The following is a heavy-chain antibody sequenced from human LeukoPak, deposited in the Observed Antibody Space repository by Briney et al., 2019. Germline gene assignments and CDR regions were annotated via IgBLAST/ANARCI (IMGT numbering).Heavy chain of an antibody. Sequence: GGSLRLSCAASGFTFSSYSMNWVRQAPGKGLEWVSSISTSDNYMYYAGSVKGRFTISRDNTKNSLYLLMNSLRAEDTAVYYCASKYYDTSGYQDYFYYMDVWGKGTTVTVSS. D-gene: IGHD3-22*01. CDR1: GFTFSSYS. CDR2: ISTSDNYM. CDR3: ASKYYDTSGYQDYFYYMDV. J-gene: IGHJ6*03. V-gene: IGHV3-21*01.